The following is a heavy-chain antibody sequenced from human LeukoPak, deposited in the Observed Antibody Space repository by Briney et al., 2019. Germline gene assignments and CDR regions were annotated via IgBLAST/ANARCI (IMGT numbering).Heavy chain of an antibody. CDR1: GFTFSSYA. J-gene: IGHJ4*02. CDR2: ISGSGGST. Sequence: GASLRFSCAASGFTFSSYAMSWVRQAPGKGLEWVSTISGSGGSTYYADSVKGRFTISRDNSKNTLYLQMNSLRAEDTAVYYCATGDGYNSRLDYWGQGTLVTVSS. V-gene: IGHV3-23*01. D-gene: IGHD5-24*01. CDR3: ATGDGYNSRLDY.